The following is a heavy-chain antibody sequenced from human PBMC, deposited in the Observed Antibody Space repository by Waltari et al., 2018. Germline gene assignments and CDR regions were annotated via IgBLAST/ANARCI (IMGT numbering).Heavy chain of an antibody. CDR2: IYSGGSS. V-gene: IGHV3-53*01. Sequence: EVQVVESGGGLIQPGGSLRLSCAVSGFIVSRIYMSCVRKAPGKGLGWVSVIYSGGSSYYVDSVKGRFTISRDNSKNTIYLEMNSLRGEDTAVYFCVGHRFGSGSYFDYWGQGTPVTVSS. J-gene: IGHJ4*02. CDR3: VGHRFGSGSYFDY. CDR1: GFIVSRIY. D-gene: IGHD3-10*01.